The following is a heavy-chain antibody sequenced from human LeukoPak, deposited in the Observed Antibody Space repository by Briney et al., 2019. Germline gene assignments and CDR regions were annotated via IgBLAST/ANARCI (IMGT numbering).Heavy chain of an antibody. V-gene: IGHV4-59*01. CDR2: IYYSGST. J-gene: IGHJ4*02. D-gene: IGHD6-13*01. CDR1: GGSINSYY. CDR3: ARVLAAAGTSYFDY. Sequence: SETLSLTCTASGGSINSYYWRWIRQPPGKGLEWIVYIYYSGSTNYSPSLKGRVTISVDTSKNQFSLKLSSVTAADTAVYYCARVLAAAGTSYFDYWGQGTLVTVSS.